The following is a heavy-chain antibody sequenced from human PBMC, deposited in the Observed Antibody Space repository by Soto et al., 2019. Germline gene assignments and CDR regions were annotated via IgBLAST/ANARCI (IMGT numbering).Heavy chain of an antibody. Sequence: SETLSLTCTVSDGSISSYYWSWIRQPPGKGLECIGYISYSGSTKYNPSLKNRVTILRDTSKKQFSLKLSSVTAADTAVYYCARPTRQWLGLRYYYGMDVWGQGTTVTVSS. CDR1: DGSISSYY. V-gene: IGHV4-59*12. D-gene: IGHD6-19*01. CDR3: ARPTRQWLGLRYYYGMDV. J-gene: IGHJ6*02. CDR2: ISYSGST.